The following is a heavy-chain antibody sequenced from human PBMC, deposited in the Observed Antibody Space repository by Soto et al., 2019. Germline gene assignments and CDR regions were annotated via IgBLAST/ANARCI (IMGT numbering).Heavy chain of an antibody. CDR1: GDSINSDKYY. D-gene: IGHD3-9*01. CDR3: ARLEGLATISYYFDF. V-gene: IGHV4-39*01. CDR2: IYYRGNT. Sequence: QLQESGPGLVKPSETLSLTCSVSGDSINSDKYYWGWIRQPPGKGLEWIGSIYYRGNTYYNPSPQTRVTISLDKSKSHFSLRLNSVTAADSAVYFCARLEGLATISYYFDFWGQGAQVTVSS. J-gene: IGHJ4*02.